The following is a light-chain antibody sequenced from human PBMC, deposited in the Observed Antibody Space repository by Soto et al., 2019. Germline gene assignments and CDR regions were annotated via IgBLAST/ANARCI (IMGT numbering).Light chain of an antibody. CDR3: QQYITSPPRT. CDR1: QSVTSTY. J-gene: IGKJ1*01. V-gene: IGKV3-20*01. Sequence: EIVLTQSPGTLSLSPGERATLSCRTSQSVTSTYLAWYQQKPGQAPRLLIYGASSRATGIPDRFSGSGSGTDFTLTISRLEPEDFAMYYYQQYITSPPRTFGQGTKVEIK. CDR2: GAS.